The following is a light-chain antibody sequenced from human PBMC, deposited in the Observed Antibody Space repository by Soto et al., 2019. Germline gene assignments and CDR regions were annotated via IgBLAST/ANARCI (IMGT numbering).Light chain of an antibody. CDR1: QGIRKY. CDR3: QQYANVPYT. J-gene: IGKJ2*01. CDR2: GAS. Sequence: DIQMTQSPSSLSASVGDRVTITCQASQGIRKYLNWYQQEPGKAPKLLIYGASNLEPGVPSRFSGGGSGTKFTVTISRPRSEDIATDYCQQYANVPYTFGRGNKLEIK. V-gene: IGKV1-33*01.